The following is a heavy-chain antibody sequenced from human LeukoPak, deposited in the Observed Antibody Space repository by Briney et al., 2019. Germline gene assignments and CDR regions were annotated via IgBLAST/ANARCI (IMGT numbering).Heavy chain of an antibody. Sequence: ASVKVSCKASGYTFTTYGIGWVRQAPGQGLEWMGWISAYNGNTDYAQKFRGRVTMTTDTSTSTAYMELRSLRSDDTAVYYCARDSGGKSGPYGYWGQGTPVTVSS. CDR1: GYTFTTYG. CDR2: ISAYNGNT. J-gene: IGHJ4*02. CDR3: ARDSGGKSGPYGY. D-gene: IGHD2-15*01. V-gene: IGHV1-18*01.